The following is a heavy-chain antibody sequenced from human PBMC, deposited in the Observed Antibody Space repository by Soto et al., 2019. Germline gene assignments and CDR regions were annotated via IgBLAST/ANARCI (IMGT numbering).Heavy chain of an antibody. CDR1: GFTFSSYA. D-gene: IGHD2-15*01. J-gene: IGHJ6*02. Sequence: GGSLRLSCAASGFTFSSYAMSWVRQAPGKGLEWVSAISGSGGSTYYADSVKGRFTISRDNSKNTLYLQMNSLRAEDTAVYYCAKDLVATGTYYYGMDVWGQGTMVTVSS. CDR2: ISGSGGST. V-gene: IGHV3-23*01. CDR3: AKDLVATGTYYYGMDV.